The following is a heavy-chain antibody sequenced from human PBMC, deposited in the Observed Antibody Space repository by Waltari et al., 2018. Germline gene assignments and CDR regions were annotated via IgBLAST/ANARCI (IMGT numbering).Heavy chain of an antibody. CDR2: ISGSGGST. CDR3: AKDADNDNYGLFDY. J-gene: IGHJ4*02. V-gene: IGHV3-23*01. CDR1: GLTFSDYA. Sequence: EVQLLESGGGLVQPGGSLRLSCVASGLTFSDYAMTWVRQAQGRGREWGAGISGSGGSTYYADSVRGRFTISRDNSQNTLFLQMNSLRAEDAALYYCAKDADNDNYGLFDYWGQGTLVTVSS. D-gene: IGHD4-17*01.